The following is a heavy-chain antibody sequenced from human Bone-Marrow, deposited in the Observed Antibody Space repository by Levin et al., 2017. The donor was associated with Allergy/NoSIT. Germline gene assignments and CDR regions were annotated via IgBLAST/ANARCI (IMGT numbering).Heavy chain of an antibody. CDR1: GGSLSNYV. Sequence: SVKVSCKASGGSLSNYVVSWVRQAPGQSLEWMGGIIPLSGTTNYAQNFQGRVTITADKSTNTAYMELSSLRSDDAAVYYCGGGRIVFYFYPYMDVWGNGTTVIVSS. D-gene: IGHD1-26*01. V-gene: IGHV1-69*06. J-gene: IGHJ6*03. CDR2: IIPLSGTT. CDR3: GGGRIVFYFYPYMDV.